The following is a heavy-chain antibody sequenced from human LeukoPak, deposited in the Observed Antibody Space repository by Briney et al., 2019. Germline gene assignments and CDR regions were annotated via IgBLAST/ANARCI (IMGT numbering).Heavy chain of an antibody. CDR1: GYTFTGYY. CDR3: ARGSRPGVVNHXAFDI. CDR2: INPNSGGT. J-gene: IGHJ3*02. Sequence: ASLKVSCKVSGYTFTGYYIHWVRQAPGQGLEWMGWINPNSGGTNYAQKFQGRVTMTRDTSISTAYMELSSLRSDDTAVYYCARGSRPGVVNHXAFDIWGQGTMVTVSS. V-gene: IGHV1-2*02. D-gene: IGHD3-3*01.